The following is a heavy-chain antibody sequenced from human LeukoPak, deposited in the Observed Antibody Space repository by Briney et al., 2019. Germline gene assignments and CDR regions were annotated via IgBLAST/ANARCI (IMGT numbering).Heavy chain of an antibody. J-gene: IGHJ4*02. CDR1: GGSISSYY. Sequence: PSETLSLTCTVSGGSISSYYWSWIRQPPGKGLEWIGEINHSGSTNYNPSLKSRVTISVDTSKNQFSLKLSSVTAAGTAVYYCARAPLSDYWGQGTLVTVSS. V-gene: IGHV4-34*01. CDR2: INHSGST. CDR3: ARAPLSDY.